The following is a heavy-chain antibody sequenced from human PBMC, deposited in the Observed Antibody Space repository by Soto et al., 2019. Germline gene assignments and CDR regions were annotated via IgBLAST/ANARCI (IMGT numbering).Heavy chain of an antibody. CDR3: ARRAETNGWNGFGADKYYFDF. J-gene: IGHJ4*01. Sequence: ASVKVSCKAAGYTFTSYDIYWVRQATGKEHEWMGWMNPNTRNSGYAQKYQGRVTISSDTSISTAHMELSSLISEDPPVFYCARRAETNGWNGFGADKYYFDFWVHGPLVAVAS. CDR2: MNPNTRNS. V-gene: IGHV1-8*01. CDR1: GYTFTSYD. D-gene: IGHD1-1*01.